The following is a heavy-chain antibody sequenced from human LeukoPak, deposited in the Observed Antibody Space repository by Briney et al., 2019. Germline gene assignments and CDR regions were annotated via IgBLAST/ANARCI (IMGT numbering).Heavy chain of an antibody. V-gene: IGHV4-30-4*08. CDR2: IYYSGST. CDR1: GGSISSGDYY. CDR3: ARDPEGSSSSISGWYFDL. Sequence: PSETLSLTCTVSGGSISSGDYYWSWIRQPPGKGLEWIGYIYYSGSTYYNPSLKSRVTISVDTSKNQFSLKLSSVTAADTAVCYCARDPEGSSSSISGWYFDLWGRGTLLTVSS. J-gene: IGHJ2*01. D-gene: IGHD6-6*01.